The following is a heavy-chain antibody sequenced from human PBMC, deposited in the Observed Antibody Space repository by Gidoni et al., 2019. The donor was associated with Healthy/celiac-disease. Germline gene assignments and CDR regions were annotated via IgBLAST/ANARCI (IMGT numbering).Heavy chain of an antibody. CDR1: GGSISSGSYY. V-gene: IGHV4-61*02. CDR2: IYTSGST. J-gene: IGHJ4*02. Sequence: QVQLQESGPGLVKPSPTLSLTCTVSGGSISSGSYYWSWIRQPAGKGLEWIGRIYTSGSTNYNPSLKSRVTISVDTSKNQFSLKLSSVTAADTAVYYCAREEGPVYDYWGQGTLVTVSS. CDR3: AREEGPVYDY.